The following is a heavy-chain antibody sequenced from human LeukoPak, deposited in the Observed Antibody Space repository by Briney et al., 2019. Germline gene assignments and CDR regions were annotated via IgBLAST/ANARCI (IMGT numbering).Heavy chain of an antibody. CDR3: ARETDFWSGYYIPSYYYYYMDV. CDR2: ISYDGSNK. CDR1: GFTFSSYG. V-gene: IGHV3-30*03. Sequence: PGRSLRLSCAASGFTFSSYGMHWVRQAPGKGLEWVAVISYDGSNKYYEDSVKGRITISRDNAKNSLYLQMNSLRAEDTAVYYCARETDFWSGYYIPSYYYYYMDVWGKGTTVTVSS. J-gene: IGHJ6*03. D-gene: IGHD3-3*01.